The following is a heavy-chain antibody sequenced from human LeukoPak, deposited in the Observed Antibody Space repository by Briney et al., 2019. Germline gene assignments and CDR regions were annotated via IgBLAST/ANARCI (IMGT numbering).Heavy chain of an antibody. CDR3: VRVGLSLSAFDI. V-gene: IGHV4-4*02. J-gene: IGHJ3*02. D-gene: IGHD1-26*01. CDR2: IYHSGST. CDR1: GVSISSSNW. Sequence: SGTLSLTCAVSGVSISSSNWWSWVRQPPGKGLEWIGEIYHSGSTNYNPSLKSRVTISVDTSKNQFSLKLTSVTAADTAVYYCVRVGLSLSAFDIWGQGTMGTVSS.